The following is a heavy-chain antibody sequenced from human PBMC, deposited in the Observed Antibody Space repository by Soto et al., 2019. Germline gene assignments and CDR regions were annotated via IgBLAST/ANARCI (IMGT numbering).Heavy chain of an antibody. CDR2: IYWDHEK. CDR3: AHMSKDDRDRSIYGLDV. CDR1: GFSLHTSGVG. J-gene: IGHJ6*02. Sequence: QITLKESGPTLVKPTQTLTLTCTFSGFSLHTSGVGVGWIRQPPGKALEWLALIYWDHEKRYSPSLRSRLTITKDTSKTQVVLALTNVDPVDTATYSCAHMSKDDRDRSIYGLDVWGPGATVTVSS. V-gene: IGHV2-5*02. D-gene: IGHD2-21*02.